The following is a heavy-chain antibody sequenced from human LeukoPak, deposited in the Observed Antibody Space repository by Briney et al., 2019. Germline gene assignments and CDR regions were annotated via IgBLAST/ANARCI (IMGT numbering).Heavy chain of an antibody. CDR2: MNPNSGNT. V-gene: IGHV1-8*03. CDR1: GYTFTSYD. CDR3: AREPLTDEDAFDI. Sequence: RASVKVSCKASGYTFTSYDINWVRQATGQGLEWMGWMNPNSGNTGYAQKFQGRVTITRNTSISTAYMELSSLRSEDTAVYYCAREPLTDEDAFDIWGQVTMVTVSS. J-gene: IGHJ3*02.